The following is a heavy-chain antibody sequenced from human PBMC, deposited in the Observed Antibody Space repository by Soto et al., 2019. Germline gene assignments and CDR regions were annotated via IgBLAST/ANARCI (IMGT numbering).Heavy chain of an antibody. Sequence: QVQLVQSGAEVKKPGSSVKVSCKTSGGLFSVFSFNWVRQAPGQGLEWMGGVLPITGSTDYAQKFQGRLTITADRSTSTIYMELSRLTSDDTANYYCATIRVRGGQLRFEDGGQGTLISVSS. CDR1: GGLFSVFS. CDR3: ATIRVRGGQLRFED. V-gene: IGHV1-69*06. CDR2: VLPITGST. J-gene: IGHJ4*01. D-gene: IGHD5-12*01.